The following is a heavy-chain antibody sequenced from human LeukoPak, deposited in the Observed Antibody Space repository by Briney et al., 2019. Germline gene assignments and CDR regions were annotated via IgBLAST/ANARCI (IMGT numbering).Heavy chain of an antibody. V-gene: IGHV4-34*01. J-gene: IGHJ4*02. CDR1: GGSFSGYY. D-gene: IGHD2-15*01. CDR3: ARATVAATLRSFDY. Sequence: SETLSLTCVVYGGSFSGYYWSWIRQPPGKGLEWIGEINHSGSTNYNPSLKSRVTISVDTSKNQFSLKLSSVTAADTAVYYCARATVAATLRSFDYWGQGTLVTVSS. CDR2: INHSGST.